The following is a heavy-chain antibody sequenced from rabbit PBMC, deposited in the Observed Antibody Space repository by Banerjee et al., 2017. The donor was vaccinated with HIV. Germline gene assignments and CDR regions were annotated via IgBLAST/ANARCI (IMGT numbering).Heavy chain of an antibody. D-gene: IGHD6-1*01. J-gene: IGHJ4*01. CDR1: GFSFRSSYY. CDR2: IYTGSSDST. CDR3: ARTADNDGYGYFDL. V-gene: IGHV1S40*01. Sequence: QSLEESGGDLVKPGASLTLTCTASGFSFRSSYYMCWVRQAPGKGLEWIACIYTGSSDSTYYASWAKGRFTISKTSSTTVTLQMTSLTAADTATYFCARTADNDGYGYFDLWGPGTLVTV.